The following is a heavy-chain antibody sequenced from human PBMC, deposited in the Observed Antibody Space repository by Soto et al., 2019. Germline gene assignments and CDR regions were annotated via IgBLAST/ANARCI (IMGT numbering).Heavy chain of an antibody. Sequence: GSLRLSCAASTFPFSTYWMTWVRQAPGKGLEWVANIHRDEIEKYYMDSVKGRFTISRDNAKNSLYLQMTSLRAEDTAVYYCAGGNALDVWGQGTTVTVSS. J-gene: IGHJ6*02. CDR1: TFPFSTYW. V-gene: IGHV3-7*01. CDR3: AGGNALDV. CDR2: IHRDEIEK.